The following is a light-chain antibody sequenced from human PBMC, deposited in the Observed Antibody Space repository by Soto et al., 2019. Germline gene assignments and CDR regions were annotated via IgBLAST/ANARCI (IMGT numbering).Light chain of an antibody. CDR3: QETYSTPPGT. Sequence: DIQMTQSPSSLSAAVGDRVTITCRASQSIKTYLNWYQQKPGKAPNLLIFAASRLQSWVPSRFSGSGSVTDFTLTISSLQPEDFATYYCQETYSTPPGTFGGGTKVEIK. V-gene: IGKV1-39*01. CDR1: QSIKTY. CDR2: AAS. J-gene: IGKJ4*01.